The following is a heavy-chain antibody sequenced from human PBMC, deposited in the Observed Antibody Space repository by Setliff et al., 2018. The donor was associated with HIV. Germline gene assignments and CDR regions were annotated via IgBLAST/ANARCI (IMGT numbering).Heavy chain of an antibody. D-gene: IGHD3-10*01. CDR2: FANDGST. V-gene: IGHV4-59*08. Sequence: KPSETLSLTCAVSGYSISPYYWSWIRQPPGKGLEWIGYFANDGSTNYNPPLKSRLSISVDTSKNEVSLKLTSVTAADTAMYYCTRHLPVYYGSGVSYYFDYWGQGILVTVSS. CDR3: TRHLPVYYGSGVSYYFDY. CDR1: GYSISPYY. J-gene: IGHJ4*02.